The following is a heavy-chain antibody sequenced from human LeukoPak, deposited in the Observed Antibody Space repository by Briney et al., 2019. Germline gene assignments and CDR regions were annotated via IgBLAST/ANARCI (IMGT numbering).Heavy chain of an antibody. Sequence: GGSLRLSCSASGFTFSSYAMHWVRQAPGKGLEYVSAISSNGGSTYYADSVKSRFTISRDNSKNTLYLQMSSLRAEDTAVYYCVKDRIEGRSGWYYFDYWGQGTLVTVSS. D-gene: IGHD6-19*01. V-gene: IGHV3-64D*06. CDR3: VKDRIEGRSGWYYFDY. J-gene: IGHJ4*02. CDR1: GFTFSSYA. CDR2: ISSNGGST.